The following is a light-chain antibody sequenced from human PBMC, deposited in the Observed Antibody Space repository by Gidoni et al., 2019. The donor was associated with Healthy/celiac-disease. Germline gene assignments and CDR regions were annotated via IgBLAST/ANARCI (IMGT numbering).Light chain of an antibody. Sequence: EIVRRQCPDTLTVSPGERATRSCRASQSVSSNLAWYQQKPGQAPRLLIYGASTRATGLPARFSGSGSGPEFTLTISSLQSEDFAVSYCQQYDNWPPLAFGGGTKVEIK. CDR1: QSVSSN. CDR3: QQYDNWPPLA. V-gene: IGKV3D-15*01. J-gene: IGKJ4*01. CDR2: GAS.